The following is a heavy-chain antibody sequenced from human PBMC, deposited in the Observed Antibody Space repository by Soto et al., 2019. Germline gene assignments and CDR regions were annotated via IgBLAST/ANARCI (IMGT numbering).Heavy chain of an antibody. D-gene: IGHD4-17*01. CDR3: TRRYGDPSSAAGFDY. J-gene: IGHJ4*02. CDR2: ISTYSGKT. Sequence: ASVKVSCKASGYTFSDYGISWVRQAPGQGLEWMGWISTYSGKTNSAQKLQGRVTMTTDRSTRTTYVELRSLRSDDTAVYYCTRRYGDPSSAAGFDYWGQGTLVTVSP. CDR1: GYTFSDYG. V-gene: IGHV1-18*01.